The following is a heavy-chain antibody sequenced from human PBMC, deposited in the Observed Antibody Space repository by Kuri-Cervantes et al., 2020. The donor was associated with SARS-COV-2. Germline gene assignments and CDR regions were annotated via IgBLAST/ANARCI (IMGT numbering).Heavy chain of an antibody. D-gene: IGHD3-10*01. CDR1: GGSISSSSYY. Sequence: GESLKISCTVSGGSISSSSYYWGWIRQPPGKGLEWMGIIYPGDSDTRYSPSFQGQVTISADKSISTAYLQWSSLKASDTAMYYCARHYYGSGSQYGMDVWGQGTTVTVSS. V-gene: IGHV5-51*01. J-gene: IGHJ6*02. CDR3: ARHYYGSGSQYGMDV. CDR2: IYPGDSDT.